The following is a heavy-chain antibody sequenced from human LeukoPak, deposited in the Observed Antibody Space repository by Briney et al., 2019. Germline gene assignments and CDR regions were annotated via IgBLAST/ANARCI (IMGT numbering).Heavy chain of an antibody. CDR1: GFTFSNYG. J-gene: IGHJ4*02. CDR2: ISGSGGST. D-gene: IGHD3-22*01. Sequence: GGSLRLSCAASGFTFSNYGMNWVRQAPGKGLEWVSAISGSGGSTYYADSVKGRFTISRDNSKNTLYLQMNSLRAEDTAVYYRAKGYYYDSSGYWPFDYWGQGTLVTVSS. CDR3: AKGYYYDSSGYWPFDY. V-gene: IGHV3-23*01.